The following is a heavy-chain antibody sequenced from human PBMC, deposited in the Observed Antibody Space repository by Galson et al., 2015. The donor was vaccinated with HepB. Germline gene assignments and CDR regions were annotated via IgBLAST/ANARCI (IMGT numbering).Heavy chain of an antibody. CDR1: GGSFSGYY. Sequence: ETLSLTCAVYGGSFSGYYWSWIRQPPGKGLEWIGEINHSGSTNYNPSLKSRVTISVDTSKNQFSLKLSSVTAADTAVYYCARGLGYCSGGSCYSGYYFDY. J-gene: IGHJ4*01. V-gene: IGHV4-34*01. CDR3: ARGLGYCSGGSCYSGYYFDY. D-gene: IGHD2-15*01. CDR2: INHSGST.